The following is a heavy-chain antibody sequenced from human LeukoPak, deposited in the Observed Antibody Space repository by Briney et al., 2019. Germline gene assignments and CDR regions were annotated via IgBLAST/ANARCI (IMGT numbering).Heavy chain of an antibody. CDR2: IIPILGIA. CDR1: GGTFSSYA. Sequence: SVKVSCKASGGTFSSYAISWVRQAPGQGLEWMGRIIPILGIANYAQKFQGRATITADKSTSTAYMELSSLRSEDTAVYYCASNPYHSGYSGRENYYGMDVWGQGTTVTVSS. V-gene: IGHV1-69*04. D-gene: IGHD3-22*01. CDR3: ASNPYHSGYSGRENYYGMDV. J-gene: IGHJ6*02.